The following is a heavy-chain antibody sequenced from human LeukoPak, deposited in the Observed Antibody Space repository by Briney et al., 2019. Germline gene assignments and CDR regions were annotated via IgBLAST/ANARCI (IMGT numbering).Heavy chain of an antibody. D-gene: IGHD2-2*01. V-gene: IGHV3-23*01. CDR1: GFTFSGST. CDR2: ISGSGGTT. J-gene: IGHJ4*02. CDR3: AKDRGIVVVPTLFDY. Sequence: PGGSLRLSCAASGFTFSGSTMSWVRHPPGQGLEWGSGISGSGGTTRHADSVKGRFTISRDNSKNTLYLQMNSLRAEDTAVYYCAKDRGIVVVPTLFDYWGQGTLVTVSS.